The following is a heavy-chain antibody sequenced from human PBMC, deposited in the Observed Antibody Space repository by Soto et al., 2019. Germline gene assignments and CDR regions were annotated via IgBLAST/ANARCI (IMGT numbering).Heavy chain of an antibody. Sequence: SETLSLTCTVSGDSISTNSYSWGWIRQPPGQGLEWIGLFYYSGSTHYNPSLKSRLTVSVDTSKNQFSLKLSFVTAADTAVYYCARRYGPGFDYWGQGTLVTVSS. J-gene: IGHJ4*02. CDR1: GDSISTNSYS. V-gene: IGHV4-39*07. CDR3: ARRYGPGFDY. D-gene: IGHD4-17*01. CDR2: FYYSGST.